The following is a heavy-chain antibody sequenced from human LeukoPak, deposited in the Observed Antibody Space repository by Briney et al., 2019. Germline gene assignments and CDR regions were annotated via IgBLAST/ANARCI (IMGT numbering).Heavy chain of an antibody. CDR3: ARGVTYYYDSSGYLY. V-gene: IGHV4-61*02. Sequence: PSETLSLTCTVSGDSISSGSYYWSWIRQPAGKGLEWIGRVHTSGRTNYNPSLKSRVTISADTSKNQFSLKLSSVTAADTAVYYCARGVTYYYDSSGYLYWGQGTLVTVSS. J-gene: IGHJ4*02. CDR1: GDSISSGSYY. D-gene: IGHD3-22*01. CDR2: VHTSGRT.